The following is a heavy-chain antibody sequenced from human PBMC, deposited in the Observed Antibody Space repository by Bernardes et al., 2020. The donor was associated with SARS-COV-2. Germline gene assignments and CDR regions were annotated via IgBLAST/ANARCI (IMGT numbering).Heavy chain of an antibody. V-gene: IGHV2-5*02. CDR1: GFSLSTSGVG. J-gene: IGHJ4*02. CDR3: AHSIYDILTGYYTPFWY. D-gene: IGHD3-9*01. CDR2: IYWDDDK. Sequence: SGPTLVKPTQTLTLTCTFSGFSLSTSGVGVGWIRQPPGKALEWLALIYWDDDKRYSPSLKSRLTITKDTSKNQVVLTMTNMDPVDTATYYCAHSIYDILTGYYTPFWYWGQGTLVTVSS.